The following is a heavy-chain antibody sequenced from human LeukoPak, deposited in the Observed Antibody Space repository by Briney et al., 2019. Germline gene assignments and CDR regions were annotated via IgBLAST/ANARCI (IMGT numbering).Heavy chain of an antibody. CDR3: ARWRYYYDSSGYYGSPENAFDI. V-gene: IGHV3-7*01. Sequence: PGGSLRLSCAASGFTFSSYWMSWVRQAPGKGLEWVANIKQDGSEKYYVDSVKGRFTISRDNAKNSLYLQMNGLRAEDTAVYYCARWRYYYDSSGYYGSPENAFDIWGQGTMVTVSS. CDR1: GFTFSSYW. CDR2: IKQDGSEK. D-gene: IGHD3-22*01. J-gene: IGHJ3*02.